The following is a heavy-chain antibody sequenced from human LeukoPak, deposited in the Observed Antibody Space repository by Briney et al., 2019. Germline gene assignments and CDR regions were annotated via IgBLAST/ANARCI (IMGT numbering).Heavy chain of an antibody. CDR3: ARGGDYGSGSYYRN. Sequence: PSETLSLTCTVSGGSISSYYWSWIRQPPGKGLEWIGYIYCSGSTNYNPSLKSRVTISVDTSKNQFSLKLSSVTAADTAVYYCARGGDYGSGSYYRNWGQGTLVTVSS. J-gene: IGHJ4*02. CDR1: GGSISSYY. D-gene: IGHD3-10*01. CDR2: IYCSGST. V-gene: IGHV4-59*01.